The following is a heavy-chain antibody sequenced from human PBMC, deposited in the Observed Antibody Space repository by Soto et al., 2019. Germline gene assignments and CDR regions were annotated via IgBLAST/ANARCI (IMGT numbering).Heavy chain of an antibody. CDR1: GFTFSSYV. CDR3: AKDRAARDYYGMDV. V-gene: IGHV3-30*18. CDR2: ISYDGSNK. Sequence: PGGSLGLSCAASGFTFSSYVMHGVRQGTGTGLEWVAVISYDGSNKYYADPMKGRFTISRDNSRNTLYLQMNSLRAADTAVYYCAKDRAARDYYGMDVWGQGTTVTVSS. D-gene: IGHD6-6*01. J-gene: IGHJ6*02.